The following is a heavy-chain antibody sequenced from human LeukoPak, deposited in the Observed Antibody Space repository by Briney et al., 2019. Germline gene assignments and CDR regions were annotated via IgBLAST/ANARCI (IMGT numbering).Heavy chain of an antibody. V-gene: IGHV3-48*04. CDR3: AKLLYTKAGDY. CDR2: ISSSSSPI. CDR1: GFTFSSYN. D-gene: IGHD3-16*01. J-gene: IGHJ4*02. Sequence: GGSLRLSCAASGFTFSSYNMNWVRQAPGKGLEWISYISSSSSPIYYADSVKGRFTISRDNAKNSLYLQMNSLRAEDTAVYYCAKLLYTKAGDYWGQGTLVTVSS.